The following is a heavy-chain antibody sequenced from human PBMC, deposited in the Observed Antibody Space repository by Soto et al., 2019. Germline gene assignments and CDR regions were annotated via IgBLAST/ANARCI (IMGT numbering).Heavy chain of an antibody. J-gene: IGHJ4*02. CDR3: AREFEGQSSSWPFDY. CDR1: GYTFPTYG. CDR2: ISVYNGFT. V-gene: IGHV1-18*01. D-gene: IGHD6-13*01. Sequence: QVQLVQSGAEVKKPGASVRVSCRASGYTFPTYGIAWVRQAPEQGLEWMGWISVYNGFTHYAQKFRGRVTVTAETSTSTVYMELRSLTSDDTAVYYCAREFEGQSSSWPFDYWGQGTLVTVSS.